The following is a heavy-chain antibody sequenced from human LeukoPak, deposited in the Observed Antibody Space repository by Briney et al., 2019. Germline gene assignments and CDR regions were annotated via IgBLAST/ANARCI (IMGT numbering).Heavy chain of an antibody. CDR2: MYYSGTT. V-gene: IGHV4-31*03. CDR3: ARATVTIRSAKWYFDY. J-gene: IGHJ4*02. D-gene: IGHD4-17*01. CDR1: GGSISSGYY. Sequence: TSETLSLTCIVSGGSISSGYYWGWIRQHPGKGLEWIGYMYYSGTTYYNPSLKSRLTISIDTSKNQFSLKLSSVTAADTAVYYCARATVTIRSAKWYFDYWGQGTLVTVSS.